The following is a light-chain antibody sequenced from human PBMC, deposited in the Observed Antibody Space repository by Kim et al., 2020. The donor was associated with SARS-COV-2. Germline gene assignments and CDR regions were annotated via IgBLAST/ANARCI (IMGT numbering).Light chain of an antibody. J-gene: IGKJ2*01. CDR3: QQFSSSPYT. Sequence: PGERATLSCRASQSVRSTSLAWYQQKPGQAPRLLMFGAFNRATDIPDRFSGSGSGTDFILTISRLEPEDFAVYYCQQFSSSPYTFGQGTKLEI. V-gene: IGKV3-20*01. CDR1: QSVRSTS. CDR2: GAF.